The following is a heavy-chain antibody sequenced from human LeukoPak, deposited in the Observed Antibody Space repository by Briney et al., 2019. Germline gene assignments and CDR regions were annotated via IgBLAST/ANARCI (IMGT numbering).Heavy chain of an antibody. V-gene: IGHV3-7*01. CDR2: IKQDGSEK. CDR1: GFTSSSYW. D-gene: IGHD6-13*01. CDR3: ARLIPRPGYSSSYPRDAFDI. J-gene: IGHJ3*02. Sequence: GGSLRLSCAASGFTSSSYWMSWVRQAPGKGLEWVANIKQDGSEKYYVDSVKGRFTISRDNAKNSLYLQMNSLRAEDTAVYYCARLIPRPGYSSSYPRDAFDIWGQGTMVTVSS.